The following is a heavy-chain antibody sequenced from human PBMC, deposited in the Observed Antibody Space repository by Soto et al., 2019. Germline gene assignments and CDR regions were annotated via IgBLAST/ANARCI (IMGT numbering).Heavy chain of an antibody. CDR3: ARGDGRGSSGFYYYYGMDV. CDR1: GYIFSNYY. Sequence: QVQLVQSGAEVKKPGASVKVSCKASGYIFSNYYMHWVRQAPRQGLEWVGIINPSGGTTSYAQKSQGSVTLTRDTSTSTFYMELSSLRSEDTAVYYCARGDGRGSSGFYYYYGMDVWGQGTTVTVSS. CDR2: INPSGGTT. J-gene: IGHJ6*02. V-gene: IGHV1-46*01. D-gene: IGHD6-25*01.